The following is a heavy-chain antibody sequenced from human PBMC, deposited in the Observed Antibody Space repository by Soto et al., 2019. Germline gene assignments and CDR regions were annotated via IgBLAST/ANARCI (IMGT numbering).Heavy chain of an antibody. V-gene: IGHV4-59*01. D-gene: IGHD3-22*01. CDR2: LYHSGST. CDR1: GSSISSYY. J-gene: IGHJ4*02. CDR3: ARAHSSGYYFDY. Sequence: SETLSLTCTVSGSSISSYYWNWMRQPPGKGLEWIGYLYHSGSTNYNPSLKSRVTISVDTSKNHFSLRLSSVTAADTAVYYCARAHSSGYYFDYWGQGTPVTVSS.